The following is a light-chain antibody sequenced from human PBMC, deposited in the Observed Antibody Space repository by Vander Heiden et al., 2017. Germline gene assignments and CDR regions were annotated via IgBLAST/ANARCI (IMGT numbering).Light chain of an antibody. J-gene: IGKJ4*01. V-gene: IGKV3-11*01. CDR2: DAS. CDR3: QQRSNWPLT. Sequence: EIALTHSPATLSLSPGERATLSCRASQSVSSYLAWYQQKPGQAPRILIYDASNRATGIPARFSGSGSGTDFTLTISSLEPEDFAVYYCQQRSNWPLTFAGGTKVEIK. CDR1: QSVSSY.